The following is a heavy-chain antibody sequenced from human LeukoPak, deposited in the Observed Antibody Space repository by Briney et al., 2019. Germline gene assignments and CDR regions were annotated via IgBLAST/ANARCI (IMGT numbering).Heavy chain of an antibody. V-gene: IGHV4-34*01. J-gene: IGHJ4*02. CDR1: GGSITGYY. D-gene: IGHD3-9*01. CDR3: ARGNILTGYCFDF. Sequence: ETLSLTCAVYGGSITGYYWSWIRPPPGRGLEWVGEIHYTGATSYNPSLKSRATISTDTSKNQVSLRLSSVTAADTAVYYCARGNILTGYCFDFWGQGALVTVSS. CDR2: IHYTGAT.